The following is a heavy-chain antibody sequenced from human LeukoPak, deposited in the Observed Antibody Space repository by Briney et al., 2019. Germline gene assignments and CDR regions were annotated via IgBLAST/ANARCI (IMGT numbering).Heavy chain of an antibody. CDR3: AKSDFWSGYGDY. D-gene: IGHD3-3*01. J-gene: IGHJ4*02. CDR2: ISGSGGST. V-gene: IGHV3-23*01. Sequence: GGSLRLSCAASGFTFSSYAMSWVHQAPGKGLEWVSAISGSGGSTYYADSVKGRFTISRDNSKNTLYLQMNSLRAEDTAVYYCAKSDFWSGYGDYWGQGTLVTVSS. CDR1: GFTFSSYA.